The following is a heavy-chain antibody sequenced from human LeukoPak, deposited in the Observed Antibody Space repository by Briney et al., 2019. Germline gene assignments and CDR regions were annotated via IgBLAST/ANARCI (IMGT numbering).Heavy chain of an antibody. D-gene: IGHD4-17*01. CDR3: ARHKDSGDYPLDY. J-gene: IGHJ4*02. CDR2: IYCSGNT. Sequence: CXVSGGSXXSYYWSWIRQPPGKGLEWIGYIYCSGNTNYNPSLKSRLIMSLDTSKNHFSLKLNSVTAADTAVYYCARHKDSGDYPLDYWGQGILVSVSS. CDR1: GGSXXSYY. V-gene: IGHV4-59*01.